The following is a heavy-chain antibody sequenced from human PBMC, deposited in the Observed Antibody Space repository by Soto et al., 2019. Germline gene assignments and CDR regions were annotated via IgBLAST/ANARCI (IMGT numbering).Heavy chain of an antibody. J-gene: IGHJ6*02. V-gene: IGHV3-30*18. CDR3: AKTRYSSGSRYYYYGMDV. D-gene: IGHD6-19*01. CDR2: ISYDGSNK. CDR1: GFTFSSYG. Sequence: VQLVESGGGVVQPGRSPRLSCAASGFTFSSYGMHWVRQAPGKGLEWVAVISYDGSNKYYADSVKGRFTISRDNSKNTPYLQMNSLRAEDTAVYYCAKTRYSSGSRYYYYGMDVWGQGTTVTVSS.